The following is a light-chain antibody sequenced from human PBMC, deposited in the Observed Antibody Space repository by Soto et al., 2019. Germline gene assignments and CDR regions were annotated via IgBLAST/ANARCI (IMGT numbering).Light chain of an antibody. CDR3: SSYRSGNTYV. CDR2: EVT. V-gene: IGLV2-8*01. J-gene: IGLJ1*01. CDR1: SSDVGTYDY. Sequence: QSALTQPPSASGSPGQSVTISCTGTSSDVGTYDYVSWYQQHPGKAPKLMIYEVTKRPSGVPDRFSGSKSGNTASLTVSGLQSEDEADYYCSSYRSGNTYVFGTGTKLTVL.